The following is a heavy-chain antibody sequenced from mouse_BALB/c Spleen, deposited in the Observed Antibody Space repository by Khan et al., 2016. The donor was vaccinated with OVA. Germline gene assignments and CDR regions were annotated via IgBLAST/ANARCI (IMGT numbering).Heavy chain of an antibody. D-gene: IGHD2-2*01. J-gene: IGHJ1*01. CDR3: ARNGYDGGYFDV. Sequence: VQLKESGAELVKPGASVKLSCTASGFNIKDTYMHWVKQRPEQGLEWIGRIDPANGNTKYDPKFQGKATITADTSSNTAYLQLSSLTSEDTAVYYCARNGYDGGYFDVGGAGTTVTVSS. CDR1: GFNIKDTY. V-gene: IGHV14-3*02. CDR2: IDPANGNT.